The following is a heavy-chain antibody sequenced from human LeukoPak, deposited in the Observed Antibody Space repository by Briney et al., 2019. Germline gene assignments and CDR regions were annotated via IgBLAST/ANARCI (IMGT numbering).Heavy chain of an antibody. CDR3: ARASGYSNRYFDY. CDR1: GGSISSSSYY. V-gene: IGHV4-39*07. Sequence: SETLSLTCTVSGGSISSSSYYWGWIRQPPGKGLEWIGSIYYSGTTNYSPSLKSRVTMSVDESKNQFSLKLSSVTAADTAVYYCARASGYSNRYFDYWGQGTLVTVSS. D-gene: IGHD6-13*01. CDR2: IYYSGTT. J-gene: IGHJ4*02.